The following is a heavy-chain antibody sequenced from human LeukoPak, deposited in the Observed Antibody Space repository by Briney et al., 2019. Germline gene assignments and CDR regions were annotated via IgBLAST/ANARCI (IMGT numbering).Heavy chain of an antibody. CDR1: GGSIRSYY. D-gene: IGHD6-13*01. Sequence: SETLSLTCTVSGGSIRSYYWSWIRQSPGKGLEWLGYIYNSGSTDYNPSLGSRVTISVDTSKNQFSLKLSSVTAADTAVYYCARDSGEGIAAAGAYYYYGMDVWGQGTTVTVSS. CDR3: ARDSGEGIAAAGAYYYYGMDV. CDR2: IYNSGST. J-gene: IGHJ6*02. V-gene: IGHV4-59*01.